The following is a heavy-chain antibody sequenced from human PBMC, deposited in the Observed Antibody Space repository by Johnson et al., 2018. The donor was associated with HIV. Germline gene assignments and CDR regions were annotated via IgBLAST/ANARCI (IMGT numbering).Heavy chain of an antibody. CDR2: ISGSGGST. CDR3: AKGDRYNWNYVSAFDI. V-gene: IGHV3-23*04. J-gene: IGHJ3*02. CDR1: GFTFSNYA. D-gene: IGHD1-7*01. Sequence: VQLVESGGGVVQPGGSMRLSCAASGFTFSNYAMNWVRQAPGKGLEWVSAISGSGGSTYSVDSVKGRFTISRDNSKNTLYLQMNSLRAEDTAVYYCAKGDRYNWNYVSAFDIWGQGTMVTVSS.